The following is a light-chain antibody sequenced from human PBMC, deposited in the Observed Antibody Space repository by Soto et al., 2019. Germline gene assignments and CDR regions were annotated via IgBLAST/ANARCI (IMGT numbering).Light chain of an antibody. CDR3: QQGYTTPGT. Sequence: DIQMTQSPSSLSASVGDRVTITCRASQSVSAFLNWYQQKPGRAPKLLTYAASSLESGVPSRFSGSGSGTDFTLTISTLQPEDFATYYCQQGYTTPGTFGQGTKVDIK. CDR1: QSVSAF. J-gene: IGKJ1*01. V-gene: IGKV1-39*01. CDR2: AAS.